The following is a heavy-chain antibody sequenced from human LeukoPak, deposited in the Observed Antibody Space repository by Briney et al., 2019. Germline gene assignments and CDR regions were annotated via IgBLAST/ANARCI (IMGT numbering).Heavy chain of an antibody. Sequence: ASETLSLTCTVSGGSISSYYWSWIRQPPGKGLEWIGYIYYSGSTNYNPSLKSRVTISVDTSKNQFSLKLSSVTAADTAVYYCARVGGRDYYDSSGYYYPAYFQHWGQGTLVTVSS. CDR2: IYYSGST. CDR3: ARVGGRDYYDSSGYYYPAYFQH. D-gene: IGHD3-22*01. V-gene: IGHV4-59*01. J-gene: IGHJ1*01. CDR1: GGSISSYY.